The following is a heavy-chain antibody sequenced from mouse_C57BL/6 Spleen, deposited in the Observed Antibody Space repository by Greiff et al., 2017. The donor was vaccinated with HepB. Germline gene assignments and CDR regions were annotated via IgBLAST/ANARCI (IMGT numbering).Heavy chain of an antibody. CDR3: ASWGNFSMDY. CDR1: GYTFTSYW. CDR2: IDPSDSET. V-gene: IGHV1-52*01. D-gene: IGHD2-1*01. J-gene: IGHJ4*01. Sequence: QVQLKQPGAELVRPGSSVKLSCKASGYTFTSYWMHWVKQRPIQGLEWIGNIDPSDSETHYNQKFKDKATLTVDKSSSTAYMQLSSLTSEDSAVYYCASWGNFSMDYWGQGTSVTVSS.